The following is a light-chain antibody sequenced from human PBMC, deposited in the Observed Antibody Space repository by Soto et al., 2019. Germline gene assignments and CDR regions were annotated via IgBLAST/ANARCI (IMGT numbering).Light chain of an antibody. CDR2: EVS. J-gene: IGLJ1*01. CDR1: TSDVGGYNY. Sequence: QSALTQPASVSGSPGQSITISCTGTTSDVGGYNYVSWYQQHPGKAPKLMIYEVSNRPSGVSNRFSGCKSGNTASLSISGLQAEDEGDYYCSSYTSSSTQVFGTGTKLTVL. V-gene: IGLV2-14*01. CDR3: SSYTSSSTQV.